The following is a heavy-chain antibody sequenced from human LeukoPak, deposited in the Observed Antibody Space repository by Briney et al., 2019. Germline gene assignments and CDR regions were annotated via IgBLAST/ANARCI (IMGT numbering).Heavy chain of an antibody. CDR3: AKDLKAGGILTD. V-gene: IGHV3-9*01. CDR1: GFSFDDNA. J-gene: IGHJ4*02. Sequence: GGSLRLSCEASGFSFDDNAMHWVRQVPGKGLEWVSGIGWNSGDTGYADSVKGRFTISRDNTKKSLYLQMNSLRPEDTALYYCAKDLKAGGILTDWGQGILVTVSS. CDR2: IGWNSGDT. D-gene: IGHD3-9*01.